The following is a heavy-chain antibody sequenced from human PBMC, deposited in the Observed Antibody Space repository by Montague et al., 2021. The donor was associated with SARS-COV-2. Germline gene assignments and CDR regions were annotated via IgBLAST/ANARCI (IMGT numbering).Heavy chain of an antibody. CDR2: IYYSGST. D-gene: IGHD5-12*01. V-gene: IGHV4-39*01. J-gene: IGHJ6*02. CDR1: GDSISTSQYY. CDR3: ASLNIVARTDYYYGTDV. Sequence: SETLSLTCTVSGDSISTSQYYWGWIRQPPGKGLEWIVTIYYSGSTYYNPSLQIRVTISEDTSKNQFSLRLSSVTAADTAVYYCASLNIVARTDYYYGTDVWGRGTTVTVSS.